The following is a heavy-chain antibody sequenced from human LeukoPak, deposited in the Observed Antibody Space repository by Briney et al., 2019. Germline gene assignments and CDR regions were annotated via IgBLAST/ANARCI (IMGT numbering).Heavy chain of an antibody. Sequence: PGGSLRLSCAASGFTFSSYGMSWVRQAPGKGLEWVSAIGGRDGSTYYADSVKGRFTISRDNSKNTLYLQMNSLRTEDTGVYFCVRDAGGYWGQGTLVTVSS. CDR3: VRDAGGY. CDR1: GFTFSSYG. CDR2: IGGRDGST. V-gene: IGHV3-23*01. D-gene: IGHD1-14*01. J-gene: IGHJ4*02.